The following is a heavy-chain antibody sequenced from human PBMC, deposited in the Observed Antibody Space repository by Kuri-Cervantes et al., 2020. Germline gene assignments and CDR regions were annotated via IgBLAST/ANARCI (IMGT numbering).Heavy chain of an antibody. CDR1: GGTFSSYA. D-gene: IGHD5-24*01. J-gene: IGHJ2*01. Sequence: SVKVSCKASGGTFSSYAISWARQAPGQGLEWMGGIIPIFGTANYAQKFQGRVTITADESTSTAYMELSSLRSEDTAVYYCARAGATILYFDLWGRGTLVTVSS. V-gene: IGHV1-69*13. CDR2: IIPIFGTA. CDR3: ARAGATILYFDL.